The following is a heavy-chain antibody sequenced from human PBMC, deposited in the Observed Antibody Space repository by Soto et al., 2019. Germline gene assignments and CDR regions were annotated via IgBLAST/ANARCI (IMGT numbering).Heavy chain of an antibody. J-gene: IGHJ6*03. CDR1: GDSASSNSAG. Sequence: PSQTLSLTCAISGDSASSNSAGWNWVRQTPSRGLEWLGRTYYKSRWFNNYAVSVKSRITINPDTSQNQFSLHLDSVTPEDTAVHFCARGSWDDVSGHYYMDVWGKGTTVTVSS. D-gene: IGHD5-12*01. CDR2: TYYKSRWFN. CDR3: ARGSWDDVSGHYYMDV. V-gene: IGHV6-1*01.